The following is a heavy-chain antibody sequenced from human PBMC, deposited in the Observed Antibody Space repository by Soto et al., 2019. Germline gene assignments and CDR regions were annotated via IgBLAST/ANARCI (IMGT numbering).Heavy chain of an antibody. CDR1: GFTFSSYG. CDR3: AREIVVVPAAIGSDGMDV. V-gene: IGHV3-33*01. D-gene: IGHD2-2*01. J-gene: IGHJ6*02. CDR2: IWYDGSNK. Sequence: QVQLVESGGGVVQPGRSLRLSCAASGFTFSSYGMHWVRQAPGKGLEWVAVIWYDGSNKYYADSVKGRFTISRDNSKNTLYLQMNSLRAEDTAVYYCAREIVVVPAAIGSDGMDVWGRGTTVTVSS.